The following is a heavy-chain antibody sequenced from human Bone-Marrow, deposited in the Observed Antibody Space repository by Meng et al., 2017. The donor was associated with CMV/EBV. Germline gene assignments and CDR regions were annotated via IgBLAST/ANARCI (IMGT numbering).Heavy chain of an antibody. V-gene: IGHV3-30*02. CDR1: GFTFSSYS. J-gene: IGHJ4*02. CDR2: IRYDGSNK. CDR3: ARDDYYISGSPGDY. D-gene: IGHD3-10*01. Sequence: GGSLRLSCAASGFTFSSYSMNWVRQAPGKGLEWVAFIRYDGSNKYYADSVKGRFTISRDDAKNSLYLQMNSLRVEDTAVYFCARDDYYISGSPGDYWGQGVLVTVSS.